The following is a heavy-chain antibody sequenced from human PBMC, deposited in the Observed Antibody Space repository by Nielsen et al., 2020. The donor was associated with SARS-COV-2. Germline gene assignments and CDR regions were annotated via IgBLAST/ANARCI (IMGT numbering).Heavy chain of an antibody. CDR2: IKQDGSEK. V-gene: IGHV3-7*01. Sequence: GESLKISCAASGFTFSSYWMNWVRQAPGKGLEWVANIKQDGSEKYYGDSVKGRFTISRDNSKNTLYLQMNSLRAEDTAVYYCARARAGDYDILTGLDYWGQGTLVTVSS. CDR3: ARARAGDYDILTGLDY. J-gene: IGHJ4*02. D-gene: IGHD3-9*01. CDR1: GFTFSSYW.